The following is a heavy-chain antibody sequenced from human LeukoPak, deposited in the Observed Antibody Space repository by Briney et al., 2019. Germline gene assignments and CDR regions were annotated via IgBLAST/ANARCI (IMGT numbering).Heavy chain of an antibody. Sequence: GGSLKLSCAASGFTVSSNYMSWVRQAPGKGLEWVSVIYSGGIYNDGTTNYGDSVKGRFTISRDNSKNTLYLQMNSLRAEDTAVYYCARRELLGYSYGLRTFNIWGQGTTVTVSS. D-gene: IGHD5-18*01. V-gene: IGHV3-66*04. CDR1: GFTVSSNY. CDR3: ARRELLGYSYGLRTFNI. J-gene: IGHJ3*02. CDR2: IYSGGIYNDGTT.